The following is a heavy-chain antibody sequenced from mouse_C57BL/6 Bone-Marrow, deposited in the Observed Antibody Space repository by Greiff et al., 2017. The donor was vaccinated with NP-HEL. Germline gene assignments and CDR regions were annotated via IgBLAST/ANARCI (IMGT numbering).Heavy chain of an antibody. J-gene: IGHJ3*01. CDR3: ARSNSILFAY. Sequence: QVQLQQSGAELVKPGASVKLSCKASGYTFTSYWMHWVKQRPGRGLEWIGGIDPNSGGTKYNEKFKSKATLTVYKPSSTAYMQRSSLTSEDSAVYYCARSNSILFAYWGQGTLVTVSA. CDR1: GYTFTSYW. D-gene: IGHD4-1*01. CDR2: IDPNSGGT. V-gene: IGHV1-72*01.